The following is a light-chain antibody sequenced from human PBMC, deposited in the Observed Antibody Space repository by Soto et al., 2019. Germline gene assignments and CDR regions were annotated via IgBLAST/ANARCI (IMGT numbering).Light chain of an antibody. CDR1: SSDVGGYNY. V-gene: IGLV2-14*01. CDR3: SSYTSSSTL. J-gene: IGLJ1*01. CDR2: EVT. Sequence: QSALTQPASVSGSPGQSITISCTGTSSDVGGYNYVSWYQQHPGKAPQLMIYEVTNRPSGVSNRFSGSKSGNTASLTISGLQAEDEADYYCSSYTSSSTLFGTGTKVTVL.